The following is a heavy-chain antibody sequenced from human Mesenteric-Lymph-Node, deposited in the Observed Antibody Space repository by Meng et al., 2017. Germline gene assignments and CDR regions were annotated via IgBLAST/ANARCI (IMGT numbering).Heavy chain of an antibody. J-gene: IGHJ4*02. CDR2: INPNSGGT. Sequence: ASVKVSCKASGYTFTGYYMHWVRQAPGQGLEWMGWINPNSGGTNYAQKFQGRVTMTRDTSISTAYMELRSLRSDDTAVYYCARGIYYDSSGYMDYWGQGTLVTVSS. V-gene: IGHV1-2*02. CDR1: GYTFTGYY. CDR3: ARGIYYDSSGYMDY. D-gene: IGHD3-22*01.